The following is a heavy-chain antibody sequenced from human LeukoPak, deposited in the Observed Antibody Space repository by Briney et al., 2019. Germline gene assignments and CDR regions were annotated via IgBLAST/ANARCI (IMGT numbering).Heavy chain of an antibody. V-gene: IGHV3-33*01. CDR3: ARDVYGGNSAEYFQH. CDR1: GFTFSSYG. Sequence: GRSLRLSCAASGFTFSSYGMHWVRQAPGKGLEWVAVIWFDGSNKYYADSVKGRFTISRDNSKNTLYLQTNSLRAEDTAVYYCARDVYGGNSAEYFQHWGQGTLVTVSS. CDR2: IWFDGSNK. D-gene: IGHD4-23*01. J-gene: IGHJ1*01.